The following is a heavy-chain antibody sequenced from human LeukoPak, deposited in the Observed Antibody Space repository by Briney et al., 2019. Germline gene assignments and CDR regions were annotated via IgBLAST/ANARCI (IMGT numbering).Heavy chain of an antibody. V-gene: IGHV4-59*01. Sequence: PSETLSLTCTVSGGSISSYYWSWIRQPPGKGLEWIGYIYYSGSTNYNPSLKSRVTISVDTSKDQFSLKLSSVTAADTAVYYCARESPQSWWKAFDIWGQGTMVTVSS. D-gene: IGHD2-15*01. CDR2: IYYSGST. CDR3: ARESPQSWWKAFDI. CDR1: GGSISSYY. J-gene: IGHJ3*02.